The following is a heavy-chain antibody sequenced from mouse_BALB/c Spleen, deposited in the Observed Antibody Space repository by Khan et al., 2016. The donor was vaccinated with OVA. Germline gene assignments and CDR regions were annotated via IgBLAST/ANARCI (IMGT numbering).Heavy chain of an antibody. CDR3: ARTGRIKY. D-gene: IGHD1-1*01. V-gene: IGHV3-2*02. J-gene: IGHJ2*01. CDR1: GYSITSGYG. Sequence: EVQLLETGPGLVKPSQSLSLTCTVTGYSITSGYGWNWIRQFPGNKLEWMGYISYSGSTNYNPSLKSRISITRDTSKNQFFLQLNSVTTEDTATYYCARTGRIKYWGQGTTLTVSS. CDR2: ISYSGST.